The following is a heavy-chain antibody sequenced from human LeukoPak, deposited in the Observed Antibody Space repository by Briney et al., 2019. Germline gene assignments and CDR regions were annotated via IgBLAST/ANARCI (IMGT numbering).Heavy chain of an antibody. CDR1: EFTFSGYW. D-gene: IGHD6-13*01. V-gene: IGHV3-7*01. CDR2: INQDGSEK. CDR3: ARDVFVGAADY. Sequence: PGGSLRLSCAASEFTFSGYWMDWVRQAPGKGPEWVANINQDGSEKHYVDSVKGRFTISRDNAKNSLFLQMNSLRVEDTAVFYWARDVFVGAADYGAQETLAPVS. J-gene: IGHJ4*02.